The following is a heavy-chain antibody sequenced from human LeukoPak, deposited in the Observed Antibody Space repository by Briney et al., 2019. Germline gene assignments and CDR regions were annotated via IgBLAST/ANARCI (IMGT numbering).Heavy chain of an antibody. CDR2: IYYSGST. D-gene: IGHD5-18*01. V-gene: IGHV4-59*01. Sequence: SETLSLTCTVSGGSISSYYWSWIRQPPGKGLEWIGYIYYSGSTNYNPSLKSRVTISVDTSKNQFSLKLSSVTAADTAVYYCARDPWSRQGIPYGTDVWGQGTTVTVSS. J-gene: IGHJ6*02. CDR1: GGSISSYY. CDR3: ARDPWSRQGIPYGTDV.